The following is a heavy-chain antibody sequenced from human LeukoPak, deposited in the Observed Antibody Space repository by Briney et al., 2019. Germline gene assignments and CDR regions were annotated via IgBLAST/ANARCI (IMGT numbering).Heavy chain of an antibody. CDR2: IYYSGCT. Sequence: SDTLSLTCTVPGSSISSYYWSCILHPPGKCLERTEHIYYSGCTNYNPSLKNRVTISVDTSKNQFSLKLSSVTAADTAVFFFQAEDGIRDFDWLPRALGENNIWFDPWGQGTLVTVSS. V-gene: IGHV4-59*01. CDR1: GSSISSYY. J-gene: IGHJ5*02. D-gene: IGHD3-9*01. CDR3: QAEDGIRDFDWLPRALGENNIWFDP.